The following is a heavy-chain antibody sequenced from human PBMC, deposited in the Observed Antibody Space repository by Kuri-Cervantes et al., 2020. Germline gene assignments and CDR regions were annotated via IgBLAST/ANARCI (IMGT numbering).Heavy chain of an antibody. Sequence: GESLKISCAASGFTFRSYAMSWVRQAPGKGLEWVSAISGSGGSTYYADPVKGRFTISRDNSKNTLYLQMNSLKAEDTAVYYCAKEGEVYGGIDYWGQGTLVTVSS. V-gene: IGHV3-23*01. CDR3: AKEGEVYGGIDY. CDR2: ISGSGGST. CDR1: GFTFRSYA. D-gene: IGHD4-23*01. J-gene: IGHJ4*02.